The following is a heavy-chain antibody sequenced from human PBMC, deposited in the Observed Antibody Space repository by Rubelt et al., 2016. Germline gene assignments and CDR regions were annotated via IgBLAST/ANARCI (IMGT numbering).Heavy chain of an antibody. J-gene: IGHJ2*01. Sequence: LSNARMGVSWIRQPPGKTLQWLAHIFSNDDKSYCTSLRSRLTISKDTSKSQVVLTMTNMDPVDTATYYCARIVYSSGGEWYFDLWGRGTLVTVSS. V-gene: IGHV2-26*01. D-gene: IGHD6-19*01. CDR3: ARIVYSSGGEWYFDL. CDR2: IFSNDDK. CDR1: LSNARMG.